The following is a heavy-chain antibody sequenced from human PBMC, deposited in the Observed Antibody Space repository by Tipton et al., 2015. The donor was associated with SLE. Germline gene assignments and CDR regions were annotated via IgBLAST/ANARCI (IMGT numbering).Heavy chain of an antibody. D-gene: IGHD1-26*01. CDR2: ISGSGGST. J-gene: IGHJ3*02. Sequence: SLRLSCAASGFTFSSYAMSWVRQAPGKGLEWVSAISGSGGSTYYADSVKGRFTISRDNSKNTLYLQMNSLRAEDTAVYYCAKGGALRGSGRALPRDAFDIWGQGTMVTVSS. CDR1: GFTFSSYA. V-gene: IGHV3-23*01. CDR3: AKGGALRGSGRALPRDAFDI.